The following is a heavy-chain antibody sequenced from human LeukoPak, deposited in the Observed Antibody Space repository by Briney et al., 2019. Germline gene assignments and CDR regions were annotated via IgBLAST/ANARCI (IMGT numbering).Heavy chain of an antibody. CDR3: AKGIYNYGGYYFDY. CDR2: ISYDGSND. Sequence: GGSLRLSCETSGFSFRNYGMHWVRQAPGKGLEWVAVISYDGSNDDYADSVKGRFTISRDNSKNTVSLQMNSLKLEGTALYFCAKGIYNYGGYYFDYWGQGTRVTVSS. V-gene: IGHV3-30*05. CDR1: GFSFRNYG. J-gene: IGHJ4*02. D-gene: IGHD4-17*01.